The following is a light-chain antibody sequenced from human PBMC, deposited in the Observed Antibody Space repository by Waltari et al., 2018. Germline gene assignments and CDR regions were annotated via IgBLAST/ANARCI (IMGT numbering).Light chain of an antibody. V-gene: IGKV3-20*01. J-gene: IGKJ5*01. Sequence: EIVLTQSPGTLSLSPGARATLSCRASQSVSSSYLAWYQQKPGQAPRLLIYGASSRATGIPDRFSGSGSGTDFTLTISRLEPEDFAVYYCQQYGSSLITFGQGTRLEIK. CDR2: GAS. CDR3: QQYGSSLIT. CDR1: QSVSSSY.